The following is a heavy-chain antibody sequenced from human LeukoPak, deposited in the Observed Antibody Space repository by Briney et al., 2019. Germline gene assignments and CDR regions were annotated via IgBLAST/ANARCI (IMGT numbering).Heavy chain of an antibody. D-gene: IGHD3-3*01. V-gene: IGHV4-39*01. CDR1: GGSISSSSYY. CDR3: ARPGEYYDFWSGSGSYYYYGMDV. CDR2: IYYSGST. J-gene: IGHJ6*02. Sequence: SETLSLTCTVSGGSISSSSYYWGWIRQPPGKGLEWIGSIYYSGSTYYNPSLKSRVTISVDTSKNQFSLKLSSVTAADTAVYYCARPGEYYDFWSGSGSYYYYGMDVWGQGTTVTVSS.